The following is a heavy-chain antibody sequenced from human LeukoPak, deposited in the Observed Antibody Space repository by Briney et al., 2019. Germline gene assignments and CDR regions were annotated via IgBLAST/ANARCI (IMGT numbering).Heavy chain of an antibody. Sequence: PGGSLRLSCAASGFTFSSYAMHWVRQAPGKGLEWVSGISWNSGTKGYADSVKGRFTISRDNAKNSLYLQMNSLRGEDAALYYCAVLHYYAMDVWGQGTTVTVSS. V-gene: IGHV3-9*01. D-gene: IGHD2-8*01. CDR1: GFTFSSYA. CDR3: AVLHYYAMDV. CDR2: ISWNSGTK. J-gene: IGHJ6*02.